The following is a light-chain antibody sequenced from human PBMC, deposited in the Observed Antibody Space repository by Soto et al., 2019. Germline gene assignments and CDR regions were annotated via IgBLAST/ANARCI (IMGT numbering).Light chain of an antibody. CDR2: ATS. CDR3: QLRSNWPT. J-gene: IGKJ3*01. V-gene: IGKV3-11*01. Sequence: EIVLTQSPATLSLSPGKRATLSCRASQSVNNNLGWYQQRPGQPPRLLIYATSIRATGIPARFSGSGSGTDFILTINSQEPEDFAVYFCQLRSNWPTFGPGTKVDIK. CDR1: QSVNNN.